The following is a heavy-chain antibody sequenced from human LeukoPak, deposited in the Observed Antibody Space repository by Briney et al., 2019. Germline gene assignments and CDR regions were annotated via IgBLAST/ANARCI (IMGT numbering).Heavy chain of an antibody. V-gene: IGHV3-23*01. D-gene: IGHD1-26*01. CDR1: GFTFSSYA. J-gene: IGHJ3*02. CDR3: AKDAIVGAPMLDAFDI. CDR2: ISGSGGST. Sequence: GGSLRLSCAASGFTFSSYAMSWVRQAPGKGLEWVSAISGSGGSTYYADSVKGRFTISRDNSKNTLYLQMNSLRAEDTAVYYCAKDAIVGAPMLDAFDIWGQGTMVTVSS.